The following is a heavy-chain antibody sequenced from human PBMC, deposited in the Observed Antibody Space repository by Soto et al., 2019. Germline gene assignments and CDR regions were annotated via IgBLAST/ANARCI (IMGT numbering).Heavy chain of an antibody. Sequence: QVQLVQSGAEVKKPGASVKVSCKASGYTFLDFYIHWVPQAPGQGLEWMGLINPSGGGTTYAQQFQCRLTTTRYTSTSTVYMELITLRSEDTAIYYSARHKPISADYWGQGTLGT. CDR2: INPSGGGT. CDR1: GYTFLDFY. CDR3: ARHKPISADY. V-gene: IGHV1-46*01. J-gene: IGHJ4*02.